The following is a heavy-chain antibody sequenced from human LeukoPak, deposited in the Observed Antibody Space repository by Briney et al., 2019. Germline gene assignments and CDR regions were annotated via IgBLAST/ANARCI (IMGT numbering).Heavy chain of an antibody. CDR1: GGTFSSYA. CDR3: ARDSSDYYDSSGYRYTYYFDY. CDR2: IIPIFGTA. Sequence: ASVKVSCKASGGTFSSYAISWVRQAPGQGLEWMGGIIPIFGTANYAQEFQGRVTITADESTSTAYMELSSLRSEDTAVYYYARDSSDYYDSSGYRYTYYFDYWGQGTLVTVSS. V-gene: IGHV1-69*13. D-gene: IGHD3-22*01. J-gene: IGHJ4*02.